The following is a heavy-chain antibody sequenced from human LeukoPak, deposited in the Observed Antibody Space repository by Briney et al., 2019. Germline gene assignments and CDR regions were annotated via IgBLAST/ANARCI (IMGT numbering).Heavy chain of an antibody. CDR2: IRYDGSNK. D-gene: IGHD2-2*01. CDR3: AKAPSDIVVVPAPIDY. J-gene: IGHJ4*02. V-gene: IGHV3-30*02. CDR1: GFTFSSYG. Sequence: GGSLRHSCAASGFTFSSYGMHWVRQAPGKGLEWVAFIRYDGSNKYYADSVKGRFTISRDNSKNTLYLQMNSLRAEDTAVYYCAKAPSDIVVVPAPIDYWGQGTLVTVSS.